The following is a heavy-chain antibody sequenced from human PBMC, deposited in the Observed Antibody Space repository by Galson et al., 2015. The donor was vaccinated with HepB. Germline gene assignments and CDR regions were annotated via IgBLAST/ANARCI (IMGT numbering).Heavy chain of an antibody. CDR3: AKDPARGGLGADY. CDR1: GFTFSSYA. J-gene: IGHJ4*02. Sequence: SLRLSCAASGFTFSSYAMSWVRQAPGKGLEWVSAISGSGGSTYYADSVKGRFTISRDNSKNTLYLQMNSLRAEDTAVYYCAKDPARGGLGADYWGQGTLVTVSS. V-gene: IGHV3-23*01. D-gene: IGHD3-16*01. CDR2: ISGSGGST.